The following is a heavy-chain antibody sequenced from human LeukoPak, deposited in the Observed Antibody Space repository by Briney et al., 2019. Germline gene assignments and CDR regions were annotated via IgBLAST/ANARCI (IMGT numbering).Heavy chain of an antibody. CDR3: ARGGGYYDSNNYYQGYFEY. Sequence: SETLSLTCTVSGGTINNFYWSWIRQPPGKGLEWMGCIYYSGSTNYNPSLKSRVTISGDTSKNQFSLKLSSVTAADTAVYYCARGGGYYDSNNYYQGYFEYWGQGTLVTVSS. CDR2: IYYSGST. V-gene: IGHV4-59*01. CDR1: GGTINNFY. J-gene: IGHJ4*02. D-gene: IGHD3-22*01.